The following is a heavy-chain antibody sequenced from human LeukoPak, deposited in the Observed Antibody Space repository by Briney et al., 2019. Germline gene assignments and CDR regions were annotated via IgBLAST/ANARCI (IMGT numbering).Heavy chain of an antibody. V-gene: IGHV4-30-2*01. D-gene: IGHD6-13*01. CDR1: GGSISRGGYS. CDR3: ARQGYSSSWYPRTYYYYMDV. J-gene: IGHJ6*03. Sequence: PSQTLSLTCAVSGGSISRGGYSWSWIRQPPGKGLEWIGEINHSGSTNYNPSLKSRVTISVDTSKNQFSLKLSSVTAADTAVYYCARQGYSSSWYPRTYYYYMDVWGKGTTVTVSS. CDR2: INHSGST.